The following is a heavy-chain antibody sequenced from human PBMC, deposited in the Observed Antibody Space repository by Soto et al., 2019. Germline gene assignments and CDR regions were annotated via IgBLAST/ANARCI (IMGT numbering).Heavy chain of an antibody. Sequence: GGSLRLSCAASGFNFSDYYTSWIRPAPGKGLEWVSYISSSGSTIYYADSVKGRFTISRDNAKNSLYLQMNSLRAEDTAVYYCARDIGPAYQYWYGSGSYYNVGWFDPWGQGTPVTVS. D-gene: IGHD3-10*01. CDR1: GFNFSDYY. CDR2: ISSSGSTI. V-gene: IGHV3-11*01. CDR3: ARDIGPAYQYWYGSGSYYNVGWFDP. J-gene: IGHJ5*02.